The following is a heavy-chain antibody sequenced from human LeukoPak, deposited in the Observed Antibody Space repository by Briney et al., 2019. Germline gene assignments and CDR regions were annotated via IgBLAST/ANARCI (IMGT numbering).Heavy chain of an antibody. CDR1: GFTFSYYS. D-gene: IGHD2-15*01. V-gene: IGHV3-21*01. CDR2: ISSRSSHI. Sequence: PGGSLRLSRAASGFTFSYYSMNWVRQTPGKGLEWVSSISSRSSHIDYADSVKGRLTISGDDAKNSLYLQMNSLRVEDTAVYYCARDQGFHFQHMDVWGKGTTVIVSS. CDR3: ARDQGFHFQHMDV. J-gene: IGHJ6*03.